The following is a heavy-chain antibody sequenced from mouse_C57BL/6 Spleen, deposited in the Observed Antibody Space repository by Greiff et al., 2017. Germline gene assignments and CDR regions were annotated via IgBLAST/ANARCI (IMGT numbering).Heavy chain of an antibody. Sequence: VQLQQPGTELVKPGASVKLSCKASGYTFTSYWMHWVKQRPGQGLEWIGNINPSNGGTNYNEKFKSKATLTIDKSSSTAYMQINSLTSECSAVYYCARDLLYAMDYWGQGTSVTVSS. V-gene: IGHV1-53*01. J-gene: IGHJ4*01. CDR3: ARDLLYAMDY. CDR1: GYTFTSYW. CDR2: INPSNGGT.